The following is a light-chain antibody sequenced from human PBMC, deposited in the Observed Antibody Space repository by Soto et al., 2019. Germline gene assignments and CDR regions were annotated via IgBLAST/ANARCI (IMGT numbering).Light chain of an antibody. J-gene: IGKJ1*01. CDR2: GAS. V-gene: IGKV3-20*01. CDR1: QSVSSSY. CDR3: QQYGSSRT. Sequence: EMVLTQSPGPLPLSPGERATLSCRASQSVSSSYLAWYQQKPGQAPRLLIYGASSRATGIPDRVSGSGSGTDFTLTISRLEPEDFAVYYCQQYGSSRTFGQGTKVEI.